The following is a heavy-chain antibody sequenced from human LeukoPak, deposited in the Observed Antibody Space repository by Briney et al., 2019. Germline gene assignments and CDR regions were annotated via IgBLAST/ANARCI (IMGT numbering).Heavy chain of an antibody. D-gene: IGHD3-16*02. J-gene: IGHJ6*03. CDR1: GFTFSSYS. V-gene: IGHV3-48*02. CDR2: ISSSSTTI. Sequence: GESLKISCAASGFTFSSYSMNWVRQAPGKGLEWVSYISSSSTTIYYADSVKGRFTISRDNAKNSLYLQMNSLRDEDTAVYYCVYRASSLSGMDVWGKGTTVTVSS. CDR3: VYRASSLSGMDV.